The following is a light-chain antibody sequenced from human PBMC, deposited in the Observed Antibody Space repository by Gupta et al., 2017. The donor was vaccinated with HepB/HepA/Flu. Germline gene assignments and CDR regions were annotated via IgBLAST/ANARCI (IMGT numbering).Light chain of an antibody. CDR3: SSYTSSSTGV. CDR1: SSDVGGYNY. CDR2: DVS. Sequence: QSALTQPASVSGSPGQSITISCTGTSSDVGGYNYVSWYQQHPGKAPKLMRYDVSNRPSGVSNRFSGSKSGNTASLTISGLQAEDEAYYYCSSYTSSSTGVFGGGTKLTVL. V-gene: IGLV2-14*03. J-gene: IGLJ3*02.